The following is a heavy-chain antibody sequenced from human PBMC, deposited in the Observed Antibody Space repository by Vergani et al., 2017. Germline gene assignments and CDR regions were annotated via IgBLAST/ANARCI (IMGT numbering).Heavy chain of an antibody. Sequence: QVQLQESGPGLVKPSETLSLTCTVSGDSISSISSYYWSWIRQPPGKGLDWIGYIYNNGITNYNPSLKSRVTISVDTSKNQFSLKLSSVTAADTAVYYCSREINGDYEWTWWFDPWGQGSLVTVSS. CDR3: SREINGDYEWTWWFDP. D-gene: IGHD4-17*01. CDR1: GDSISSISSYY. J-gene: IGHJ5*02. CDR2: IYNNGIT. V-gene: IGHV4-61*01.